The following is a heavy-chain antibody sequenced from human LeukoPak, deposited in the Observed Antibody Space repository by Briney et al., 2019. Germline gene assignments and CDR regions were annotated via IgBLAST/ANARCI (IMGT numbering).Heavy chain of an antibody. Sequence: QPGGXXRLSCAASGFTFSXYAMSWVRXXPGKGLEXVSXISGSGGSSYYADSVKGRFTISRDNSKNTLYLQMNSLRAEDTAVYYCTSNMKNYDILTGSLDYWGQGTLVTVSS. D-gene: IGHD3-9*01. CDR2: ISGSGGSS. J-gene: IGHJ4*02. V-gene: IGHV3-23*01. CDR1: GFTFSXYA. CDR3: TSNMKNYDILTGSLDY.